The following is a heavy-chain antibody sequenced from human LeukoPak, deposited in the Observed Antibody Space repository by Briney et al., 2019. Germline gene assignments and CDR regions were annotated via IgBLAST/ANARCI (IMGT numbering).Heavy chain of an antibody. V-gene: IGHV4-59*11. D-gene: IGHD3-10*01. J-gene: IGHJ4*02. CDR2: IYYTGST. CDR3: ARAYISGSYFNDY. CDR1: GGSMISQY. Sequence: SETLSLTCSVSGGSMISQYWTWIRQSPGKGLEWIGYIYYTGSTNYNPSLKSRVTISVDTSKNQFSLKLSSVTAADTAVYYCARAYISGSYFNDYWGRGTLVTVSS.